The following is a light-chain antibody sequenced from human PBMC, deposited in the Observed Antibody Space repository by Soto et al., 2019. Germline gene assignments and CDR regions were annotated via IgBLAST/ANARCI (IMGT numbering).Light chain of an antibody. CDR3: QQYNSYSPFIT. CDR1: QSISSW. CDR2: DDY. J-gene: IGKJ3*01. Sequence: DIQMTQSPSTLSASVGDRVTITCRASQSISSWFAWYQQKPGKAPKILIYDDYSLESGVPSRFSGSGSGTEFTITIRSMQPDDFATYYCQQYNSYSPFITFGPGTKVDIK. V-gene: IGKV1-5*01.